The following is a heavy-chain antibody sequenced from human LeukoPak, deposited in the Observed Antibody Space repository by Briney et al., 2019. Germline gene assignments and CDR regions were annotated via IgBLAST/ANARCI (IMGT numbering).Heavy chain of an antibody. CDR1: GGSISSYY. CDR2: IYYSGST. J-gene: IGHJ4*02. V-gene: IGHV4-59*01. CDR3: ARAYSSSWYAYFDY. D-gene: IGHD6-13*01. Sequence: PSETLSLTCTVSGGSISSYYWSWIRQPPGKGLEWIGYIYYSGSTNYNPSLKSRVTISVDTSKNQLSLKLSSVTAADTAVYYCARAYSSSWYAYFDYWGQGTLVTVSS.